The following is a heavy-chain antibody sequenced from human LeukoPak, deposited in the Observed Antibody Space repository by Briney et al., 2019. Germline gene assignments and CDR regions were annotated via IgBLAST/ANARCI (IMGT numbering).Heavy chain of an antibody. CDR3: AKSSGPGGYYYYGMDV. J-gene: IGHJ6*02. D-gene: IGHD3-22*01. CDR1: EFTFNTYA. V-gene: IGHV3-23*01. Sequence: GGSLRLSCAASEFTFNTYAVTWGRQAPGKGLEWVSAISGDGGITYYADSVRGRFTISRDNSKSTLYLQMNSLRAEDTAVYYCAKSSGPGGYYYYGMDVWGQGTTVTVSS. CDR2: ISGDGGIT.